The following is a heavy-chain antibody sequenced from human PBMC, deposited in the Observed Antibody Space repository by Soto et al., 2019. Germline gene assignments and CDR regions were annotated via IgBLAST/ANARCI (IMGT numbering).Heavy chain of an antibody. Sequence: CEPLSLTCTVSGGSVSNSNYYWGWIRQSPGKGLEWIGSVYYRGRSYSKSSVRSRVTISVDTSKNQFSLNLNSVTASDTAVYYCVSQRTSVLTQAYFDYWGPGALVTVSS. J-gene: IGHJ4*02. D-gene: IGHD2-8*01. CDR2: VYYRGRS. V-gene: IGHV4-39*01. CDR1: GGSVSNSNYY. CDR3: VSQRTSVLTQAYFDY.